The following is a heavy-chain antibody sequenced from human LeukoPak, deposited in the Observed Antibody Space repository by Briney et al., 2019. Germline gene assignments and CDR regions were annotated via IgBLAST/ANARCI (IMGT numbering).Heavy chain of an antibody. CDR1: GYSISSGFY. CDR3: ARVNPYYYDSSGYIKGYFDY. Sequence: PSETLSLTCSVSGYSISSGFYWAWIRQSPGKGLEWIGIIYHTEKTYYNPSLKNQVVISVDTSTNQFSLKLRSVTAADTAVYYCARVNPYYYDSSGYIKGYFDYWGQGTLVTVSS. J-gene: IGHJ4*02. D-gene: IGHD3-22*01. V-gene: IGHV4-38-2*02. CDR2: IYHTEKT.